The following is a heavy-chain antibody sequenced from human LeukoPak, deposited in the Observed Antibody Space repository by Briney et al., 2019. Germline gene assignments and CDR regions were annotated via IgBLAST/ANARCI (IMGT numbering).Heavy chain of an antibody. CDR3: ARDPLATDDAFDI. D-gene: IGHD5-12*01. CDR1: GYTFTSYY. Sequence: ASVKVSCKASGYTFTSYYMHWVRQAPGQGLEWMGIINPSGGSTSYAQKFQGRVTMTRDMSTSTVYMELSSLRSEDTAVYYCARDPLATDDAFDIWGQGTMVTVSS. CDR2: INPSGGST. J-gene: IGHJ3*02. V-gene: IGHV1-46*01.